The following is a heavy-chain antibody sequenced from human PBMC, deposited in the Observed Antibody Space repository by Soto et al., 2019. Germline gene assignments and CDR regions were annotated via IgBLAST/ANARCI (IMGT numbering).Heavy chain of an antibody. CDR3: ARMTDYYDSSGLLGEAFDI. V-gene: IGHV4-59*01. D-gene: IGHD3-22*01. CDR1: GGSISSYY. J-gene: IGHJ3*02. Sequence: TLSLTCTVSGGSISSYYWSWIRQPPGKGLEWIGYIYYSGSTNYNPSLKSRVTISVDTSKNQFSLKLSSVTAADTAVYYCARMTDYYDSSGLLGEAFDIWGQGTMVTVSS. CDR2: IYYSGST.